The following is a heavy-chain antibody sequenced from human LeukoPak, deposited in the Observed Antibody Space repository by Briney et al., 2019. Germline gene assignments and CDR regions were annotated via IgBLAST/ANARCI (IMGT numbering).Heavy chain of an antibody. CDR1: GFTFSNSW. D-gene: IGHD2-2*01. J-gene: IGHJ5*02. CDR3: AIDLFSCSSTSCYVS. V-gene: IGHV3-7*01. Sequence: PGGSLRLSRAASGFTFSNSWMSWVRQAPGKGLEWVANIIQDGSARYYVDSVKGRFTISRDNADNSLYPQMNSLRAEDTAVYYCAIDLFSCSSTSCYVSWGRGTLVTVSS. CDR2: IIQDGSAR.